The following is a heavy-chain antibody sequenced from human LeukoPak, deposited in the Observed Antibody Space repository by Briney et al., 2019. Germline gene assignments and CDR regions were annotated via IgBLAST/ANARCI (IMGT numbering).Heavy chain of an antibody. CDR1: SGSISSSSSY. V-gene: IGHV4-39*01. CDR2: IYYSGST. CDR3: ARERIQFDP. J-gene: IGHJ5*02. Sequence: PSETLSLTCTVSSGSISSSSSYWGWIRQAPGKGLEWIGSIYYSGSTYYNPSLKSRVTISVDTSKNQFSLNLKSLTAADTAVYYCARERIQFDPWGQGTLVTVSS. D-gene: IGHD2-15*01.